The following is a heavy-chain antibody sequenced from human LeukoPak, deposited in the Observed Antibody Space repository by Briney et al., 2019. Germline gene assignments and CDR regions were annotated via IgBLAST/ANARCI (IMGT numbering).Heavy chain of an antibody. D-gene: IGHD2-15*01. J-gene: IGHJ4*02. CDR1: GYTFSSYD. Sequence: ASVKVSCKASGYTFSSYDIDWVRQATGQGLGWMGWMNPNSGSRGYAQKFQGRVTITRNTSISTVYMELSSLRSEDTAVYYCARGRYCSGGSCSAPHKFDYWGQGTLVTVSS. CDR2: MNPNSGSR. V-gene: IGHV1-8*03. CDR3: ARGRYCSGGSCSAPHKFDY.